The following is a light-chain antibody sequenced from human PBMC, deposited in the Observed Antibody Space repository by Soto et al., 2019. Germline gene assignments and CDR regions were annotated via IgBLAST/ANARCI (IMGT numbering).Light chain of an antibody. CDR2: DAS. J-gene: IGKJ3*01. CDR3: QQYENRPYT. V-gene: IGKV1-33*01. CDR1: QDISKF. Sequence: DIQMTQSPSSLSASIGDRVSFTCQASQDISKFLNWYQHKPGQAPSLLIYDASKSQFGVPSRFSGSGSGTDFPFTISSLQPEDNATYYCQQYENRPYTFGPGTKV.